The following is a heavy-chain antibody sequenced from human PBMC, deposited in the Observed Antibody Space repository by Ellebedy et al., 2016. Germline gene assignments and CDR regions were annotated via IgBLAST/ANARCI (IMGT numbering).Heavy chain of an antibody. V-gene: IGHV3-23*01. CDR3: ARVRVGAIDFFDY. CDR1: GFTFDDFA. J-gene: IGHJ4*02. D-gene: IGHD1-26*01. CDR2: ISGFDGST. Sequence: GGSLRLSXAASGFTFDDFAMHWVRQAPGKGLEWVSSISGFDGSTYYADSVKGRFTTSRDNSKNTLFLQVNSLRAEDTAVYYCARVRVGAIDFFDYWGQGTLVTVSS.